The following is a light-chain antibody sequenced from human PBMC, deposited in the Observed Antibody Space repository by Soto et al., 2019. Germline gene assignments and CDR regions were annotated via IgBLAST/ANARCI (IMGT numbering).Light chain of an antibody. V-gene: IGKV3-20*01. CDR2: GAT. J-gene: IGKJ2*01. Sequence: EIVLTQSPGTLSLSPGERATLSCRASQSVSSNYLAWYQQKPGQAPRLLIYGATNRATGIPDRFSGSVSGADFTLTISRLEPEDFAVYYCQQYNNWYTFGQGTKLEIK. CDR3: QQYNNWYT. CDR1: QSVSSNY.